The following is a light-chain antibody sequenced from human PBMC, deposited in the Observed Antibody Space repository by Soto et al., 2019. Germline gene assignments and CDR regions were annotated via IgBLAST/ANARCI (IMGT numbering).Light chain of an antibody. CDR3: QQYNTGPPGT. Sequence: EIVLTQSPATLSVSPRERATLSCRANQSVSTNLAWYQQNPGQAPRLLIYGASTRATRIPARFSGSVSGTEVTPTVSSQQSADFAIYCCQQYNTGPPGTFAHGTKVEI. J-gene: IGKJ1*01. CDR1: QSVSTN. CDR2: GAS. V-gene: IGKV3-15*01.